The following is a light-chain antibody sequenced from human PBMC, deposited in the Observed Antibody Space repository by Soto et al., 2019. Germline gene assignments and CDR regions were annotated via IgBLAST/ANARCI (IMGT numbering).Light chain of an antibody. Sequence: EIVLTQSPGTLSLSPGERATLSCRASQSISRSLAWYQQKPGQAPRLLISDASTRATGIPARCSGSGSGTEFTLTISSLQSEDFALYYCHQYNSWPPGTFGQGTKVDIK. CDR2: DAS. J-gene: IGKJ2*01. V-gene: IGKV3-15*01. CDR1: QSISRS. CDR3: HQYNSWPPGT.